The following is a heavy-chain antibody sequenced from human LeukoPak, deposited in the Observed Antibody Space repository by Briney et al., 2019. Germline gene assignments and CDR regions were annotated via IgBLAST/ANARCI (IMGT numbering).Heavy chain of an antibody. CDR3: ARGDILTGYLHPFDY. CDR2: IYPGDSDT. J-gene: IGHJ4*02. CDR1: GYSFTNYW. V-gene: IGHV5-51*01. D-gene: IGHD3-9*01. Sequence: GESLKISCKGSGYSFTNYWIGWVRQMPGKGLEWMGIIYPGDSDTRYSPSFQGQVTISADKSISTAYLQWSSLKASDTAMYYCARGDILTGYLHPFDYWGQGTLVTVSS.